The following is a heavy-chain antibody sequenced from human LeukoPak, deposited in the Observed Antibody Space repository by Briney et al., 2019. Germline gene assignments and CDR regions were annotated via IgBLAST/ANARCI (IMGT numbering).Heavy chain of an antibody. Sequence: VASVKVSCKASGYTFTSYGISWVRQAPGQGLECMGWISAYNGNTNYAQKLQGRVTMTTDTSTSTAYMELRSLRSDDTAVYYCARSNYESLNYYYYYMDVWGKGTTVTVSS. J-gene: IGHJ6*03. D-gene: IGHD4-11*01. CDR3: ARSNYESLNYYYYYMDV. CDR1: GYTFTSYG. CDR2: ISAYNGNT. V-gene: IGHV1-18*04.